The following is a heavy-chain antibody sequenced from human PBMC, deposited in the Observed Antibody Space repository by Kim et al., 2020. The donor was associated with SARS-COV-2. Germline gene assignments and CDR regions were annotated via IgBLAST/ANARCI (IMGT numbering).Heavy chain of an antibody. Sequence: GGSLRLSCAVSGFTFSSYAMHWVRQAPGKGLEWVAVISYDGSNKYYVDSVKSRFTISRDNSKNTLYLQMNSLRAEDTAVYYCAREGIAAAGTPYFDYWG. CDR2: ISYDGSNK. J-gene: IGHJ4*01. CDR1: GFTFSSYA. D-gene: IGHD6-13*01. V-gene: IGHV3-30*04. CDR3: AREGIAAAGTPYFDY.